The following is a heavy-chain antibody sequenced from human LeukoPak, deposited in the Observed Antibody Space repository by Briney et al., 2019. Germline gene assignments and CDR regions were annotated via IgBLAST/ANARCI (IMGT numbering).Heavy chain of an antibody. V-gene: IGHV4-4*09. D-gene: IGHD7-27*01. CDR2: IYTSGST. CDR1: GGSISSYY. Sequence: SGPTLVKPSETLSLTCTVSGGSISSYYWSWIRQPPGTGLEWIGYIYTSGSTNYNPSLKSRVTISVDTSKNQFSLKLSSVTAADTAVYYCARRYWGYFDYWGQGTLVTVSS. CDR3: ARRYWGYFDY. J-gene: IGHJ4*02.